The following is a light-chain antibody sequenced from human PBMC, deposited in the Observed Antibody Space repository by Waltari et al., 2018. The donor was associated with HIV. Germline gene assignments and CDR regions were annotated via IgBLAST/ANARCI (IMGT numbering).Light chain of an antibody. Sequence: EIVMTQSPATLSASPGQRVTLSCRASQNIGANLAWYQQRPCQPPRLLIHGASSRDPGIPARFTGRGTGTDFTLQISNLQSDDSGVYYCQQYLDWPPWTFGQGTKV. V-gene: IGKV3D-15*01. CDR3: QQYLDWPPWT. J-gene: IGKJ1*01. CDR2: GAS. CDR1: QNIGAN.